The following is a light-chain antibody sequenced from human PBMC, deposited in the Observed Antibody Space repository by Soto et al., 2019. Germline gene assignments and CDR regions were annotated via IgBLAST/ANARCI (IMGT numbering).Light chain of an antibody. J-gene: IGKJ1*01. CDR3: QQTYSAPPWT. Sequence: IQMTQSPSSLSASVGDRVTITCRASQRIYTYVNWYQQKPGRAPKLLIYAASHLQSGVPPRFAGSGSGTDFTLNISTLQPEDFATYYCQQTYSAPPWTFGQGTEVEIK. V-gene: IGKV1-39*01. CDR1: QRIYTY. CDR2: AAS.